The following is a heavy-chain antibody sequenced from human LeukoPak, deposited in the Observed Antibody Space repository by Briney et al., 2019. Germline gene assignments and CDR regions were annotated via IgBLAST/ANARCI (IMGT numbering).Heavy chain of an antibody. CDR2: MNPNSGGT. V-gene: IGHV1-2*02. CDR1: GYTFTSYD. D-gene: IGHD6-19*01. CDR3: ARDVSSGWSTRGRFTFWFDP. Sequence: ASVKVSCKASGYTFTSYDINWVRQATGQGLEWMGWMNPNSGGTNYAQKFQGRVTMTRDTSISTAYMELSRLRSDDTAVYYCARDVSSGWSTRGRFTFWFDPWGQGTLVTVSS. J-gene: IGHJ5*02.